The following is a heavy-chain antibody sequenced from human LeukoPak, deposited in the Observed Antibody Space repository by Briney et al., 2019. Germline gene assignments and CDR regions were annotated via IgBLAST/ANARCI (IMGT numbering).Heavy chain of an antibody. D-gene: IGHD3-22*01. CDR3: AKRGVVIRVILVGFHKEAYYFDS. J-gene: IGHJ4*02. V-gene: IGHV3-23*01. CDR1: GITLSNYG. CDR2: MSGGGGST. Sequence: EGSLRLSCVVSGITLSNYGMSWVRQAPGKGLEWVAGMSGGGGSTNYADSVKGRFTISRDNPKNTLYLQMNSLRAEDTAVYFCAKRGVVIRVILVGFHKEAYYFDSWGQGALVTVSS.